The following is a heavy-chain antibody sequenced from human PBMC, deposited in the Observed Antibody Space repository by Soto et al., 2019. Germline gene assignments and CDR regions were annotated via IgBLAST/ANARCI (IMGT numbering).Heavy chain of an antibody. CDR2: ISYDGSNK. CDR3: ASPGPHYFKQLYY. D-gene: IGHD6-6*01. CDR1: GFTCSSYS. J-gene: IGHJ4*02. Sequence: PGGSLRLSCTASGFTCSSYSMHWVRQAPGKGLEWVAVISYDGSNKYYADSVKGRFTISRDNSKNTLYLQMNSLRAEDTAVYYCASPGPHYFKQLYYWGQGTLVTVSS. V-gene: IGHV3-30-3*01.